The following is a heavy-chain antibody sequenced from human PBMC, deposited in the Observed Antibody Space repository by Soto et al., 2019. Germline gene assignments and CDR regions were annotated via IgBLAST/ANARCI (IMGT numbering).Heavy chain of an antibody. CDR3: ARFGLYSSGWERDY. CDR2: ISYDGSNK. V-gene: IGHV3-30-3*01. Sequence: QVQLVESGGGVVQPGRSLRLSCAASGFTFSSYVMHWVRQAPGKGLEWVAVISYDGSNKYYADSVKGRFTISRDNSKNTLYLQMNSLRAEDTAVYYCARFGLYSSGWERDYWGQGTLVTVSS. CDR1: GFTFSSYV. D-gene: IGHD6-19*01. J-gene: IGHJ4*02.